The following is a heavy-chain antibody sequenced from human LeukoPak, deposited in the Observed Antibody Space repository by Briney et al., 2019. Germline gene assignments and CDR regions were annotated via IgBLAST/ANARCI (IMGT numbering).Heavy chain of an antibody. Sequence: SETLSLTCTVSGGSISSYYWSWIRQPAGKGLEWIGRIYTGGSTNYNPSLKSRVTISVDKSKNQFSLKLSSVTAADTAVYYCARGYGSGSYSSSYYYYMDVWGKGTTVTVSS. D-gene: IGHD3-10*01. CDR2: IYTGGST. CDR3: ARGYGSGSYSSSYYYYMDV. V-gene: IGHV4-4*07. J-gene: IGHJ6*03. CDR1: GGSISSYY.